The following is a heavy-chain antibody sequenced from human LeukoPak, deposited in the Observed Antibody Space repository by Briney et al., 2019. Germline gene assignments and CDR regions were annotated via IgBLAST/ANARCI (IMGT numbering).Heavy chain of an antibody. CDR2: INPNSGGT. D-gene: IGHD7-27*01. CDR1: GYTFTGYY. J-gene: IGHJ4*02. V-gene: IGHV1-2*07. Sequence: ASVKVSCKASGYTFTGYYMHWVRQAPGQGLEWMGWINPNSGGTNYAHKFQGRVSMTRDTSISTAYMELSRLRSDDAAVYYCARDLNGDIDYWGQGTLVTVSS. CDR3: ARDLNGDIDY.